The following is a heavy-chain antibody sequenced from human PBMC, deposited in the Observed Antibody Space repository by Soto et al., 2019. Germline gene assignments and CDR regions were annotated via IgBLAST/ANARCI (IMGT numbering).Heavy chain of an antibody. CDR3: AKYVYDTGWELPFDT. D-gene: IGHD6-19*01. J-gene: IGHJ5*02. Sequence: GGSLRLSCAASGFTFRTYGMHWVRQAPGKGLEWVAVISNDGSEKYFADSVKGRFAISRDNSKNTLFLQMNSLRDDDTAVYYCAKYVYDTGWELPFDTWGQGT. CDR2: ISNDGSEK. CDR1: GFTFRTYG. V-gene: IGHV3-30*18.